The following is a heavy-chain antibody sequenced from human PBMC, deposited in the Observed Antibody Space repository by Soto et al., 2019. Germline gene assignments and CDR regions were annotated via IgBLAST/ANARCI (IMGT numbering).Heavy chain of an antibody. D-gene: IGHD5-18*01. CDR3: ARARHVDTAMAPFDY. J-gene: IGHJ4*02. V-gene: IGHV3-33*01. CDR1: GFTFSSYG. CDR2: IWYDGSNK. Sequence: QVQLVESGGGVVQPGRSLRLSCAASGFTFSSYGMHWVRQAPGKGLEWVAVIWYDGSNKYYADSVKGRFTISRDNSKNTLCLQMNSLRAEDTAVYYCARARHVDTAMAPFDYWGQGTLVTVSS.